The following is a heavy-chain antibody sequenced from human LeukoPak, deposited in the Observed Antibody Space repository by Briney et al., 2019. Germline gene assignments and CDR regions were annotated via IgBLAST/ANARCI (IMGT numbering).Heavy chain of an antibody. CDR3: ARDSTDVLRFLEWLPSGPDAFDI. Sequence: SETLSLTCTVSGYSISSGYYWGWIRQPPGKGLEWIGSIYHSGSTYYNPSLKSRVTISVDTSKNQFSLKLSSVTAADTAVYYCARDSTDVLRFLEWLPSGPDAFDIWGQGTMVTVSS. J-gene: IGHJ3*02. D-gene: IGHD3-3*01. V-gene: IGHV4-38-2*02. CDR2: IYHSGST. CDR1: GYSISSGYY.